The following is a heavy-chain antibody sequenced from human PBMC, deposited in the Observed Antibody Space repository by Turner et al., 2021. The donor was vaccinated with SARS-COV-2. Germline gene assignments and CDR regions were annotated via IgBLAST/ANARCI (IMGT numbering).Heavy chain of an antibody. J-gene: IGHJ4*02. D-gene: IGHD3-3*01. Sequence: QVQLQQWCAGPLNLSETLSLICAVNGGSLSGYYWTWIRQPPGKGLEWIGEVHPYGTTYYSPSLKSRVSKSVDTTKNQFYLKLNSVTAADTAFYYCARGDDPRKSGVVWGQGTLVTVSS. CDR3: ARGDDPRKSGVV. CDR2: VHPYGTT. CDR1: GGSLSGYY. V-gene: IGHV4-34*01.